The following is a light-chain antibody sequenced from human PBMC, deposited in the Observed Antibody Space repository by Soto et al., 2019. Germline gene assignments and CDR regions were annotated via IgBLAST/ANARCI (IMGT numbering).Light chain of an antibody. Sequence: QSALTQPPSVSGSPGQSVTISCTGTSSGIGIYDRVSWYQQTPGTAPKLMIYEVTNRPSGVPDRFSGSKSGTTASLTISGLQAEDEAGYYCSSYTSSNTVLFGGGTKVTVL. CDR3: SSYTSSNTVL. V-gene: IGLV2-18*02. CDR1: SSGIGIYDR. J-gene: IGLJ2*01. CDR2: EVT.